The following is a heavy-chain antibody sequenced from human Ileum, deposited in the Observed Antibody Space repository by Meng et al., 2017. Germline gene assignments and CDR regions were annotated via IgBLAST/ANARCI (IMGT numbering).Heavy chain of an antibody. CDR2: IVDGDRGP. V-gene: IGHV3-23*01. CDR1: GFRFSDQS. D-gene: IGHD3-10*01. Sequence: EVQLWALGGGSVKPGGSLRLSWAASGFRFSDQSMSWVRQAPGMGLEWVSVIVDGDRGPYYADSVKGRFTISRDNSKNTLYLQMSSLRVDDTAVYHCVNRAWLESWGQGTLVTASS. CDR3: VNRAWLES. J-gene: IGHJ5*01.